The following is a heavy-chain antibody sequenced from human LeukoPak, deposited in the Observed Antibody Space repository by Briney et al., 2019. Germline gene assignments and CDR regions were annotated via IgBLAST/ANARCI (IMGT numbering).Heavy chain of an antibody. CDR3: ARRLDRMGYYGMDV. CDR2: INPSGGST. D-gene: IGHD3-16*01. V-gene: IGHV1-46*01. Sequence: ASVTVSCTASGYTFTSYYMHWVRQAPGQGLEWMGVINPSGGSTSYAQKIQGRVTMTRDTSTSTVYMELSSLRSEDTAVYYCARRLDRMGYYGMDVWGQGTTVTVPS. CDR1: GYTFTSYY. J-gene: IGHJ6*02.